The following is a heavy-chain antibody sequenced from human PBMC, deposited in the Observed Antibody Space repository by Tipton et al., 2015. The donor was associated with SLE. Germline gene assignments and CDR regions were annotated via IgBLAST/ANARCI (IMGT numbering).Heavy chain of an antibody. CDR3: ARSDMDSEDWFDP. CDR1: GGSISSYC. D-gene: IGHD5-18*01. J-gene: IGHJ5*02. V-gene: IGHV4-59*12. Sequence: TLSLTCSVSGGSISSYCWNWIRQPPGKGLEWIGYICDIGNTNYNPSLKSRVTISVDTSKNQFSLKLSSVTAADTAVYYCARSDMDSEDWFDPWGQGTLVTVSS. CDR2: ICDIGNT.